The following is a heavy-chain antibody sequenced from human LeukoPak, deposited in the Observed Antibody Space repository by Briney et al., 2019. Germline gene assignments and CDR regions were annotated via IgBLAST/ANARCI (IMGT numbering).Heavy chain of an antibody. V-gene: IGHV3-21*01. J-gene: IGHJ6*03. CDR1: GFTFSTYS. CDR3: ARYCSSSRCLYYYHMDV. D-gene: IGHD2-2*01. CDR2: ISSGSSYI. Sequence: GGSLRLSGAASGFTFSTYSMNWVRQAPGKGLEWVSSISSGSSYIYYADSVKGRFTISRDDAKNSLYLQMNSLRAEDTAVYYCARYCSSSRCLYYYHMDVWGRGTTVTVSS.